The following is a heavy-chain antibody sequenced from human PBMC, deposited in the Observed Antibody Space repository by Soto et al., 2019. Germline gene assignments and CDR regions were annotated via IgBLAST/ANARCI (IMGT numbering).Heavy chain of an antibody. CDR1: GGSISSGGYS. D-gene: IGHD6-6*01. J-gene: IGHJ4*02. V-gene: IGHV4-30-2*01. Sequence: QLQLQESGSGLVKPSQTLSLTCAVSGGSISSGGYSWSWIRQPPGKGLEWIGYIYHSGSTYYNPSLISPVTISVDRSKTQFSLKLSSVTAADTAVYYCATSNGSSWAGRMLNFDYWGQGTLVTVSS. CDR3: ATSNGSSWAGRMLNFDY. CDR2: IYHSGST.